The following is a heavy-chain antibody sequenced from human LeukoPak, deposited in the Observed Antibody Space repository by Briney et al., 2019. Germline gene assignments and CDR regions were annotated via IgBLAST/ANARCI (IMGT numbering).Heavy chain of an antibody. D-gene: IGHD2-8*01. CDR3: ARGPLGYCTNGVCYAGWFDP. CDR2: ISYCGSN. J-gene: IGHJ5*02. CDR1: VGSLSRYH. V-gene: IGHV4-59*01. Sequence: PSETLPLPCTVSVGSLSRYHWSWIRQPPGEGPEGIGDISYCGSNNYHPSRKSRVTIAVETSKNQFSRKLSSVTAADTAVYYCARGPLGYCTNGVCYAGWFDPWGQGTLVTVSS.